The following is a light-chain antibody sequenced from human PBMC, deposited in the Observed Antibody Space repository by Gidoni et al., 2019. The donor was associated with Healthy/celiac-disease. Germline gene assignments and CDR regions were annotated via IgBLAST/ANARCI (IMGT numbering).Light chain of an antibody. Sequence: QSALTHPASVSGSPAQSITIRCTGTSSHVGSYNLVSWYQQHPGKAPKLMIYEGSKRPSGVSRRFAGSKSGNTASMTISGLQAEDEADYYCCSYAGSSTYVFGTGTKVTVL. CDR3: CSYAGSSTYV. CDR2: EGS. V-gene: IGLV2-23*01. CDR1: SSHVGSYNL. J-gene: IGLJ1*01.